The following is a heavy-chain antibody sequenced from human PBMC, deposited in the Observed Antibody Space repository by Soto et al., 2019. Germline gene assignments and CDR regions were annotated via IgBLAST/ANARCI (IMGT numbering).Heavy chain of an antibody. CDR3: ARAGDIVVVPAALYYYGMDV. CDR1: GFTFSSYG. D-gene: IGHD2-2*01. J-gene: IGHJ6*02. V-gene: IGHV3-33*01. Sequence: QVQLVESGVGVVQPGRSLRLSCAASGFTFSSYGMHWVRQAPGKGLEWVAVIWYDGSNKYYADSVKGRFTISRDNSKNTLYLQMNSLRAEDTAVYYCARAGDIVVVPAALYYYGMDVWGQGTTVTVSS. CDR2: IWYDGSNK.